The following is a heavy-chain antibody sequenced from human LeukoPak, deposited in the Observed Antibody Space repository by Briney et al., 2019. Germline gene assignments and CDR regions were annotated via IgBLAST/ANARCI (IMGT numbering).Heavy chain of an antibody. Sequence: GKSLRLSCTASGFTFSDYGMHWVRQPPGKGLEWVAIIWYDGSNKKYEDSVKGRFTISRDNSKNTLYLQMNSLRAEDTAVYYCAKEGAVAAHPFDYWGQGTLVTVSS. CDR1: GFTFSDYG. CDR3: AKEGAVAAHPFDY. J-gene: IGHJ4*02. D-gene: IGHD6-19*01. CDR2: IWYDGSNK. V-gene: IGHV3-33*06.